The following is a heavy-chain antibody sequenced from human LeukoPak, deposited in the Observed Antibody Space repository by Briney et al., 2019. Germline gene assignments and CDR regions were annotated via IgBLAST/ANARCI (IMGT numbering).Heavy chain of an antibody. Sequence: GGSLRLSCTASGFIFSNFWMSWVRQAPGKGLEWVANIKQDGSDKYYVDSVKGRFTLSRDNAKNSLYLQMNSLRAEDTAVYYCARIFEYSSIYYFDYWGQGTLVTVSS. CDR2: IKQDGSDK. CDR1: GFIFSNFW. CDR3: ARIFEYSSIYYFDY. D-gene: IGHD2-2*01. V-gene: IGHV3-7*01. J-gene: IGHJ4*02.